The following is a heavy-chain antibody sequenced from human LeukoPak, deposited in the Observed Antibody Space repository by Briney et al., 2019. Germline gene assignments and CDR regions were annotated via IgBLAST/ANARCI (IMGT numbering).Heavy chain of an antibody. J-gene: IGHJ3*02. CDR3: ARGPILGYGFDI. V-gene: IGHV3-11*04. D-gene: IGHD3-10*01. CDR2: ITSSDSTI. CDR1: GFTFSDYY. Sequence: GGSLRLSCAASGFTFSDYYMSWIRQAPGKGLEWVSYITSSDSTIYYADSVKGRFTISRDNAKNSLYLQMNSLRAGDTAVFYCARGPILGYGFDIWGQGTVVTVSS.